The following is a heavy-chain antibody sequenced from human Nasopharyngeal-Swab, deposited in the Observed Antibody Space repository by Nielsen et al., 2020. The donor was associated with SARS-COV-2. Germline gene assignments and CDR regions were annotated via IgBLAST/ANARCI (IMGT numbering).Heavy chain of an antibody. CDR2: ISGSGGST. Sequence: GESLKISCAASGFTFSSYAMSWVRQAPGKGLEWVSAISGSGGSTYYADSVKGRFTISRDNSKNTLHLQMNSLRAEDTAVYYCAKEEMATIAYYWGQGTLVTVSS. D-gene: IGHD5-24*01. V-gene: IGHV3-23*01. CDR3: AKEEMATIAYY. J-gene: IGHJ4*02. CDR1: GFTFSSYA.